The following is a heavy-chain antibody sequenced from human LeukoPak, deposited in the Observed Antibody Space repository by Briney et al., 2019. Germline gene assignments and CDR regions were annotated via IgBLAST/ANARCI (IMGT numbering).Heavy chain of an antibody. J-gene: IGHJ6*02. D-gene: IGHD6-19*01. V-gene: IGHV4-30-4*01. CDR2: IYYSGRT. Sequence: SETLSLTCTVSGGSISSDDYFWSWLRQPPGKGLEWIGYIYYSGRTYYNPSLKSRVTVSVDTSKNQFSLELSSVTAADTAVYYCARDYSGGPNYYGMDVWGQGTTVTVSS. CDR1: GGSISSDDYF. CDR3: ARDYSGGPNYYGMDV.